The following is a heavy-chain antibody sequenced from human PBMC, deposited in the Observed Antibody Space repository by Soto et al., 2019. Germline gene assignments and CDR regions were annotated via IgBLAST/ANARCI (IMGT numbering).Heavy chain of an antibody. V-gene: IGHV4-59*08. D-gene: IGHD6-19*01. J-gene: IGHJ4*02. CDR1: GGYISGYY. CDR3: ARHVNLQLAGTGFDS. Sequence: SETPSLTCTVSGGYISGYYWSRLRQPPGKGLEWIGYIYSIGSTNYNPSLRSRVTMSKDTSQEQFSLKLSSVTATDTAVYYCARHVNLQLAGTGFDSWGLGTLVTVS. CDR2: IYSIGST.